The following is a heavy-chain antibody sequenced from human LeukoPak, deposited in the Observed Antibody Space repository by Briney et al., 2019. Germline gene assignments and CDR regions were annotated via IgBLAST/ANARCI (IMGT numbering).Heavy chain of an antibody. Sequence: GESLKISCKGSGYSFTNYWIGWVRQMPGKGLEWMGIIYPGDSDTRYSPSFQGQVTISADKSISTAYLQGSSLKASDTAMYYCATRYYYDSGSYSSFDYWGQGTLVTVSS. CDR1: GYSFTNYW. CDR3: ATRYYYDSGSYSSFDY. V-gene: IGHV5-51*01. D-gene: IGHD3-10*01. J-gene: IGHJ4*02. CDR2: IYPGDSDT.